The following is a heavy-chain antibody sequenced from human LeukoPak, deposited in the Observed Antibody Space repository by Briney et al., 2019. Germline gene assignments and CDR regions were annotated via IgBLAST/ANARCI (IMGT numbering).Heavy chain of an antibody. J-gene: IGHJ3*01. V-gene: IGHV3-20*04. Sequence: GGSLRLSCAASRFTFYEYGMSWVRHTAGKGLEWVSGINWNGRSIGYADSVKGRFTVSRDNAKSSLYLQMNSLRAEDTALYYCARAYGKWNDVYFYAFDLWGQGTMVTVSS. CDR2: INWNGRSI. CDR3: ARAYGKWNDVYFYAFDL. CDR1: RFTFYEYG. D-gene: IGHD1-20*01.